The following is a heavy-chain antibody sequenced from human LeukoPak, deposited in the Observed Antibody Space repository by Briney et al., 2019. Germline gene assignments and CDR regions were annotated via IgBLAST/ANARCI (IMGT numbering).Heavy chain of an antibody. CDR1: GFTFSSYG. Sequence: GGSLRLSCAASGFTFSSYGMSWVRQAPGKGLEWVSGISGSGGNTYYADSVKGRFTISRDNAKNSLSLLMNSLRAEDTAMYYCARVRWRSRIQDAFDTWGQGTMVTVSS. CDR3: ARVRWRSRIQDAFDT. D-gene: IGHD4-23*01. V-gene: IGHV3-23*01. CDR2: ISGSGGNT. J-gene: IGHJ3*02.